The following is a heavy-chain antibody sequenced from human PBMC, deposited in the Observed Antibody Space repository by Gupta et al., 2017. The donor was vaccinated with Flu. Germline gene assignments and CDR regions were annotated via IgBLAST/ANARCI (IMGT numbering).Heavy chain of an antibody. V-gene: IGHV1-69*01. Sequence: QVQLVQSGAEVKKPGSSVKVSCKASGDTFSNYAINWVRQAPGQGLEWMGGFIPIFRTPTYEQKFQGRVTITADESTSTGYMELRSLRSEDTAVYYCARPSSSSWYFDRWGRGTLVTVSS. CDR1: GDTFSNYA. D-gene: IGHD6-6*01. CDR3: ARPSSSSWYFDR. J-gene: IGHJ2*01. CDR2: FIPIFRTP.